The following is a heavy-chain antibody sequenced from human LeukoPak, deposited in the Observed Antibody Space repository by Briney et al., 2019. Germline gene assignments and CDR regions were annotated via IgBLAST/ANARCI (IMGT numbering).Heavy chain of an antibody. Sequence: GASVKVSCTASGGTFSSYAISWVRQAPGQGLEWMGGIIPIFGTANYAQKFQGRVTITADESTSTAYMELSSLRSEDTAVYYCAREGRMRDSYYYYGMDVWGQGTTVTVSS. CDR1: GGTFSSYA. J-gene: IGHJ6*02. CDR2: IIPIFGTA. V-gene: IGHV1-69*13. D-gene: IGHD5-24*01. CDR3: AREGRMRDSYYYYGMDV.